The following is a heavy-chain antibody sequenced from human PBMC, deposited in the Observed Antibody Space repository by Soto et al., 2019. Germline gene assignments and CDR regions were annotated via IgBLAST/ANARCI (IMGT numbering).Heavy chain of an antibody. CDR3: ATYYYDSSGYWMSAFDI. D-gene: IGHD3-22*01. CDR2: IIPIFGTA. CDR1: GGTFSSYA. J-gene: IGHJ3*02. V-gene: IGHV1-69*01. Sequence: QVQLVQSGAEVKKPGSSVKVSCKASGGTFSSYAISWVRQAPGQGLEWMGGIIPIFGTANYAQKFQGRVTITADESTSTAYMELSSLRSQDTAVYYCATYYYDSSGYWMSAFDIWGQWTMVTVSS.